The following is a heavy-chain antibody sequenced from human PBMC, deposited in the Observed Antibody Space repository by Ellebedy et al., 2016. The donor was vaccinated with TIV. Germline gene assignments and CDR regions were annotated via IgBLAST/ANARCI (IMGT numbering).Heavy chain of an antibody. CDR3: TKDDSPYNRNYGRVEY. CDR1: GFTFSNYA. D-gene: IGHD1-7*01. J-gene: IGHJ4*02. CDR2: ISGTAGRT. Sequence: GESLKISCAASGFTFSNYAMSWVRQAPGKGLEGVAAISGTAGRTYYADSVKGRFIISRDNFKNTLDLQMNDLRAEDTAVYVCTKDDSPYNRNYGRVEYWGQGTLVTVAS. V-gene: IGHV3-23*01.